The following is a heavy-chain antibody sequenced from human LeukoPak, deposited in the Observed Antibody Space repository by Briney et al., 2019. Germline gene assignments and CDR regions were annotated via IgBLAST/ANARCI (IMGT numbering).Heavy chain of an antibody. CDR1: GGSISSYY. J-gene: IGHJ4*02. CDR2: IYYSGST. V-gene: IGHV4-59*01. CDR3: ARVRGGYNPPFDY. D-gene: IGHD5-24*01. Sequence: PSETLSLTCTVSGGSISSYYWSWIRQPPGKGLEWIGYIYYSGSTNYNPSLKSRVTISVDTSKNQFSLKLSSVTAADTAVYYCARVRGGYNPPFDYWGQGTLVTVSS.